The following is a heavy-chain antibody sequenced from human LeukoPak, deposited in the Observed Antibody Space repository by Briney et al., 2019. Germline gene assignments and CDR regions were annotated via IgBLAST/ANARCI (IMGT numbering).Heavy chain of an antibody. CDR1: GGSISTYY. V-gene: IGHV4-59*08. CDR3: ARHSYGSGSFSMLDY. CDR2: IYHSGST. D-gene: IGHD3-10*01. J-gene: IGHJ4*02. Sequence: SETLSLTCTLSGGSISTYYWNWIRQPPGKGLEWIGYIYHSGSTNYNPSLKSRVTISVDTSKNQFSLKLRSVTAADTAVYYCARHSYGSGSFSMLDYWGQGTLVPVSS.